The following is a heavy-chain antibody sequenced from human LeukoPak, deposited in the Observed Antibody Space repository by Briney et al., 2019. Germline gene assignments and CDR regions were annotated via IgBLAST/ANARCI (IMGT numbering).Heavy chain of an antibody. CDR2: INTNTGNP. CDR3: ARAPRSVGATQDNNWFDP. J-gene: IGHJ5*02. D-gene: IGHD1-26*01. CDR1: GYTFTSYA. V-gene: IGHV7-4-1*02. Sequence: ASVKVSCKASGYTFTSYAMNWVRQAPGQGLEWMGWINTNTGNPTYAQGFTGRIVFSLDTSVSTAYPQISSLKAEDTAVYYCARAPRSVGATQDNNWFDPWGQGTLVTVSS.